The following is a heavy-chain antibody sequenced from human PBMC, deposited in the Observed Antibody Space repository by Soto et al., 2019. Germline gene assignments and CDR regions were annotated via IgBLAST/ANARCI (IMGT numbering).Heavy chain of an antibody. V-gene: IGHV3-48*02. CDR3: ARDYRKAYYYDSSGYYLDY. CDR1: GFTFSSYS. J-gene: IGHJ4*02. CDR2: ISSSSSTI. D-gene: IGHD3-22*01. Sequence: PGGSLRLSCAASGFTFSSYSMNWVRQAPGEGLEGVSYISSSSSTIYYADSVKGRFTISRDNAKNSLYLQMNSLRDEDTAVYYCARDYRKAYYYDSSGYYLDYWGQGTLVTVSS.